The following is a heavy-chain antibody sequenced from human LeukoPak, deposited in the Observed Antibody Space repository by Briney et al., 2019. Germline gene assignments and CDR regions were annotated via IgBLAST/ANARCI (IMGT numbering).Heavy chain of an antibody. CDR2: INHSGST. D-gene: IGHD3-3*01. CDR1: GGSFSGYY. V-gene: IGHV4-34*01. CDR3: ANRRITIFGVAIKRASKWFDP. Sequence: KSSETLSLTCAVYGGSFSGYYWSWIRQPPGKGLEWIGEINHSGSTSYNPSLKSRVTVSVDTSKNQFSLKLSSVTAADTAMYYCANRRITIFGVAIKRASKWFDPWGQGTLVTVSS. J-gene: IGHJ5*02.